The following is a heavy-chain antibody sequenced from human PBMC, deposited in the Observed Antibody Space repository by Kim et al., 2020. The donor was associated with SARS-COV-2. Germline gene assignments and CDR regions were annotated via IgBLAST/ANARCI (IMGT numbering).Heavy chain of an antibody. Sequence: GGSLRLSCAASGFSFSDYAMTWVRQVPGEGLDWVSSIDKSGRNIYYTDSAKGRFTISRDNSKHTLYLQMNDLRAEDTAVYYCAKKGKDTSSWYYFDYWGQGSLVTVSS. CDR3: AKKGKDTSSWYYFDY. D-gene: IGHD6-13*01. CDR1: GFSFSDYA. J-gene: IGHJ4*02. CDR2: IDKSGRNI. V-gene: IGHV3-23*05.